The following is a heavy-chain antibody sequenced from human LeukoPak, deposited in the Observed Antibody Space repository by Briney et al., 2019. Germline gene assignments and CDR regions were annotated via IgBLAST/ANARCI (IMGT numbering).Heavy chain of an antibody. CDR2: ISGSGGST. J-gene: IGHJ6*02. Sequence: PGGSLRLSCAASGFTFSSYCMTWVRQAPGKGLEWVSAISGSGGSTYYADSVKGRFTISRDNSKNTLYLQMNSLRAEDTAVYYCAKDSGLTGEQWLVPSFYYYYGMDVWGQGTTVTVSS. V-gene: IGHV3-23*01. CDR1: GFTFSSYC. D-gene: IGHD6-19*01. CDR3: AKDSGLTGEQWLVPSFYYYYGMDV.